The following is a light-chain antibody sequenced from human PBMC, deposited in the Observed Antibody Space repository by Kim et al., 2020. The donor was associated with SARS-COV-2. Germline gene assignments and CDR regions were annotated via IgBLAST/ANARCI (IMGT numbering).Light chain of an antibody. CDR2: QTS. CDR1: QTVYKDY. J-gene: IGKJ2*01. CDR3: QQYGSLPPYT. Sequence: GGRATRSCRASQTVYKDYLAWYQKRPGQTPRLLLYQTSNRATGIPDRVSGRGSGTDFTLTISRLEPEDFAVYYCQQYGSLPPYTFGQGTKLEI. V-gene: IGKV3-20*01.